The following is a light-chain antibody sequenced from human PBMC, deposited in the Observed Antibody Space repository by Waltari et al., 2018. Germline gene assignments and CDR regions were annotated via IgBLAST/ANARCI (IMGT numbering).Light chain of an antibody. CDR3: QQYNNWLYT. CDR2: GTS. CDR1: QSVGSN. Sequence: IVMTQSPATLSVSPGERATLSCRASQSVGSNLAWYQQKPGQPPRLLIYGTSTRVTGIPARFTGSGSGTEFTLIISSLQSEDFAVYYCQQYNNWLYTFGQGTKVEIK. V-gene: IGKV3-15*01. J-gene: IGKJ2*01.